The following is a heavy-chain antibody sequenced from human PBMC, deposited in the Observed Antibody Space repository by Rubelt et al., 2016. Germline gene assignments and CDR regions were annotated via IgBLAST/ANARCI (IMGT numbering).Heavy chain of an antibody. CDR2: INYSGNT. J-gene: IGHJ6*02. V-gene: IGHV4-34*01. CDR3: ARIRAFGVVIRPTYGMDV. D-gene: IGHD3-3*01. Sequence: GGGLVKPGGSLRLSCAASGFTFSNYRMTWVRQAPGKGLECIGTINYSGNTYYNPSLKSRVTMSVDTSKSQFSLRLSSVTAADTADYYCARIRAFGVVIRPTYGMDVWGQGTTVTVSS. CDR1: GFTFSNYR.